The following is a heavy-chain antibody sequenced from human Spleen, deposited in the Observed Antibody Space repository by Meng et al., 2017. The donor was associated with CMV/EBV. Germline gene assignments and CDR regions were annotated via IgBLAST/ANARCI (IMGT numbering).Heavy chain of an antibody. D-gene: IGHD3-9*01. CDR1: GGSISSHY. V-gene: IGHV4-59*11. CDR3: ARDTHYDILTGPPHYGMDV. CDR2: IYYSGST. Sequence: SETLSLTCTVSGGSISSHYWSWIRQPPGKGLEWIGYIYYSGSTNYNPSLKSRVTISVDTSTNRFSLKLSSVTAADTAVYYCARDTHYDILTGPPHYGMDVWGQGTTVTVSS. J-gene: IGHJ6*02.